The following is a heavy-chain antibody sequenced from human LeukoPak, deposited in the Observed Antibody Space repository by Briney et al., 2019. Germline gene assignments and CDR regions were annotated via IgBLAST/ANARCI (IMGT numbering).Heavy chain of an antibody. D-gene: IGHD5-12*01. CDR2: IRSKANYYAT. J-gene: IGHJ4*02. CDR1: GFTFSGSA. V-gene: IGHV3-73*01. CDR3: TRHVPNSGYANFDY. Sequence: GGSLRLSCAASGFTFSGSAMHWVRQASGKGLEWVGRIRSKANYYATAYAASVRGRFTISRDDSKSTAYLQMDSLKTEDTAVYYCTRHVPNSGYANFDYWGQGTLVTVSS.